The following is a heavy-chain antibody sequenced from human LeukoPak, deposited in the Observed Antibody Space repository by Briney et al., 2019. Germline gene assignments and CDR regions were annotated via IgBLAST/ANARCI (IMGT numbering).Heavy chain of an antibody. D-gene: IGHD3-10*01. CDR2: IGGGGDGA. CDR1: GFTFSHYS. J-gene: IGHJ4*02. Sequence: PGGSLRLSCAASGFTFSHYSMRWVRQAPGKGLEWLSEIGGGGDGAYHADSVKGRFTVSRDNSKNTLYLQMNSLRAEDTAVYYCTTSGPKVREGDQWGQGTLVTVSS. V-gene: IGHV3-23*01. CDR3: TTSGPKVREGDQ.